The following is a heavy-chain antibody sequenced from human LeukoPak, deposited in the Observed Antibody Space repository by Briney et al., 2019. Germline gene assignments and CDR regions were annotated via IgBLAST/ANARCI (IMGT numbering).Heavy chain of an antibody. V-gene: IGHV3-48*01. CDR2: ISSSSSNI. J-gene: IGHJ4*02. D-gene: IGHD3-10*01. Sequence: GGSLRLSCAASGFTFSRYSMSWVRQAPGKGLEWVSYISSSSSNIYHADSVKGRFTISRDSAKNSLYLQMNSLRAEDTAVYYCARDPDYYGSGNYYDGSGCWGQGTLVTASS. CDR3: ARDPDYYGSGNYYDGSGC. CDR1: GFTFSRYS.